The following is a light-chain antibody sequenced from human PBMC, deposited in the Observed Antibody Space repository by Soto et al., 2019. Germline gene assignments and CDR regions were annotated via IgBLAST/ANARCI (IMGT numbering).Light chain of an antibody. CDR2: DVT. Sequence: ALTRPASVSGSPGQSITSSGTGTSSDVGGYNYVSWYQHHPGKAPKLIIYDVTNRPSGVSNPFSGSKSGNTASLTISGLQPEDEADYYCRSYTTSNTRQIVFGTGTKVTVL. CDR3: RSYTTSNTRQIV. CDR1: SSDVGGYNY. V-gene: IGLV2-14*03. J-gene: IGLJ1*01.